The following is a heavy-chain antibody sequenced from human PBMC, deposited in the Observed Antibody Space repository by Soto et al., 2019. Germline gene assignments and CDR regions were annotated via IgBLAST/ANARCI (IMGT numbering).Heavy chain of an antibody. CDR1: GGSISSYY. V-gene: IGHV4-59*01. CDR3: ASTRYYYGSGDYYYYYGMDV. Sequence: SETLSLTCTVSGGSISSYYWSWIRQPPGKGLEWIGYIYYSGSTNYNPSLKSRVTISVDTSKNQFSLKLSSVTAADTAVYYCASTRYYYGSGDYYYYYGMDVWGQGTTVTV. CDR2: IYYSGST. J-gene: IGHJ6*02. D-gene: IGHD3-10*01.